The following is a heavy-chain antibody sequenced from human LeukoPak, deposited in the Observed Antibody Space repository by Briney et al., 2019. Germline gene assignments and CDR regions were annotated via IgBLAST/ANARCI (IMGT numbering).Heavy chain of an antibody. CDR1: GFTVSSNY. D-gene: IGHD4-17*01. J-gene: IGHJ4*02. CDR2: IYSGGST. Sequence: GGSLRLSSAASGFTVSSNYMSWVRQAPGKGLEWVSVIYSGGSTYYADSVKGRFTISRDNSKNTLYLQMNSLRAEDTAVYYCASRGVMTTVTKRRFDYWGQGTLVTVSS. V-gene: IGHV3-66*01. CDR3: ASRGVMTTVTKRRFDY.